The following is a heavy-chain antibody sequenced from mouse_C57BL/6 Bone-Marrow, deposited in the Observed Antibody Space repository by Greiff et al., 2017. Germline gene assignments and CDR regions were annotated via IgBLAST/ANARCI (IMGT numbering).Heavy chain of an antibody. V-gene: IGHV3-6*01. Sequence: EVKLQESGPGLVKPSQSLSLTCSVTGYSITSGYYWNWIRQFPGNKLEWMGYISYDGSNNYNPSLKNRISITRDTSKNQFFLKLNSVTTEDTATYYCARERGRSSGYIFAYWGQGTLVTVSA. D-gene: IGHD3-2*02. J-gene: IGHJ3*01. CDR1: GYSITSGYY. CDR3: ARERGRSSGYIFAY. CDR2: ISYDGSN.